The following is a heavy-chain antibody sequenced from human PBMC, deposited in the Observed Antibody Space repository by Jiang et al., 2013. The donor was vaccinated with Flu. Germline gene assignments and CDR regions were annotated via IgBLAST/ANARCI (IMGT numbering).Heavy chain of an antibody. Sequence: GAEVKKPGASVKVSCKASGYTFTSYYMHWVRQAPGQGLEWMGIINPSGGSTSYAQKFQGRVTMTRDTSTSTVYMELSSLRSEDTAVYYCARAGYYDSSGYYTIDYYYYYMDVWGKGTTVTVSS. V-gene: IGHV1-46*01. D-gene: IGHD3-22*01. CDR3: ARAGYYDSSGYYTIDYYYYYMDV. CDR1: GYTFTSYY. CDR2: INPSGGST. J-gene: IGHJ6*03.